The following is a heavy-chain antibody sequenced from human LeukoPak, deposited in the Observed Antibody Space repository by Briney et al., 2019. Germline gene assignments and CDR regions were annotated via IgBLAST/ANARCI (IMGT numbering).Heavy chain of an antibody. CDR2: ISFDGSNK. CDR1: GFTFSDYG. J-gene: IGHJ4*02. D-gene: IGHD3-9*01. V-gene: IGHV3-30*18. CDR3: VKSVSTGLGVIDF. Sequence: GGSLRLSCAASGFTFSDYGIHWVRQAPGKGLEWVAFISFDGSNKYSANSVKGRFTISRDNFKNTLFLQMNTLRAEDTAIYYCVKSVSTGLGVIDFWGQGTLVTVSS.